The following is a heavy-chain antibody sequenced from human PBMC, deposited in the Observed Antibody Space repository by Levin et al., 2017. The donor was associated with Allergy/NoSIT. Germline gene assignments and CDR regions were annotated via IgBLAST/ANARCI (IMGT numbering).Heavy chain of an antibody. J-gene: IGHJ1*01. CDR2: ISGSGGST. D-gene: IGHD3-22*01. V-gene: IGHV3-23*01. CDR1: GFTFSSYA. Sequence: TGESLKISCAASGFTFSSYAMSWVRQAPGKGLEWVSAISGSGGSTYYADSVKGRFTISRDNSKNTLYLQMNSLRAEDTAVYYCAKDRDYYDSSGYYYGTGYFQHWGQRTLVTVSS. CDR3: AKDRDYYDSSGYYYGTGYFQH.